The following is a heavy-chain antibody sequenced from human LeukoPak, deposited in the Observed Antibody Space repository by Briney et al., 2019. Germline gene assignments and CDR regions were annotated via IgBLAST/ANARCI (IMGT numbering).Heavy chain of an antibody. J-gene: IGHJ5*02. V-gene: IGHV4-59*01. CDR1: GGFITSSFY. Sequence: SETLSLTCTVSGGFITSSFYWSWIRQSPGKGLEWIGYIYNSGGTKYNPSLKSRVTISVDTSKNQFSLKLSSVTAADTAVYYCAREVPPGTWGQGTLVTVSS. D-gene: IGHD1-1*01. CDR3: AREVPPGT. CDR2: IYNSGGT.